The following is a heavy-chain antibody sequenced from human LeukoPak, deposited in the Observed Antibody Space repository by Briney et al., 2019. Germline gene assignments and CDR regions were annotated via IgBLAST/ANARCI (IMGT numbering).Heavy chain of an antibody. J-gene: IGHJ6*03. Sequence: SETLSLTCTVSGGSLSSYYWSWIRQPAGKGLAWIGRIYTGGSTNYNPSLKSRVTMSVDTSKNQFSLKLSAVTAADTAVYYCARDHHRRDGYNSDYYYYYMDVWGKGTTVTVSS. D-gene: IGHD5-24*01. V-gene: IGHV4-4*07. CDR3: ARDHHRRDGYNSDYYYYYMDV. CDR2: IYTGGST. CDR1: GGSLSSYY.